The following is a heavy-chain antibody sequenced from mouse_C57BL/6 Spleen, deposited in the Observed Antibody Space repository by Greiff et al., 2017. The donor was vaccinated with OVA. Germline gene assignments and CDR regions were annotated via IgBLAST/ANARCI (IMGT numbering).Heavy chain of an antibody. CDR3: ARLDVDLGYCDY. V-gene: IGHV5-9*01. CDR1: GFTFSSYT. Sequence: EVQGVEPGGGLVKPGGSLKLSCAASGFTFSSYTMSWVRQTPEKRLEWVATISGGGGDTYYPDSVKGRFTISRDNATNTLYLQMSSLRSEDTALDYCARLDVDLGYCDYWGQGTTLTVSS. D-gene: IGHD2-3*01. J-gene: IGHJ2*01. CDR2: ISGGGGDT.